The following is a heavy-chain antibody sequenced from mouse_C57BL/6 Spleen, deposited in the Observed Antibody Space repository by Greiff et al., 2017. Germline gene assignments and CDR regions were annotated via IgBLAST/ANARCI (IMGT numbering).Heavy chain of an antibody. J-gene: IGHJ4*01. V-gene: IGHV1-55*01. CDR3: ARGDYYGSSYYYYAMDY. CDR1: GYTFTSYW. CDR2: IYPGSGST. Sequence: QVQLQQPGAELVKPGASVKMSCKASGYTFTSYWLTWVKQRPGQGLEWIGDIYPGSGSTNYNEKFKSKATLTVDTSSSTAYMQLSSLTSEDSAVYYCARGDYYGSSYYYYAMDYWGQGTSVTVSS. D-gene: IGHD1-1*01.